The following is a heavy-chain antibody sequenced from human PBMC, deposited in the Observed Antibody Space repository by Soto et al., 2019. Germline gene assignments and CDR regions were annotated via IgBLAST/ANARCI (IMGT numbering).Heavy chain of an antibody. J-gene: IGHJ4*02. CDR2: IKQDGSEK. D-gene: IGHD2-15*01. CDR3: ARGSQYCSGGSCASIDY. V-gene: IGHV3-7*01. CDR1: GFNFSSYW. Sequence: PGGSLRLSCAASGFNFSSYWMSWVRQAPGKGLEWVANIKQDGSEKYYVDSVKGRFTISRDNAKNSLYLQMNSLRAEDTAVYYCARGSQYCSGGSCASIDYWGQGTLVTVSS.